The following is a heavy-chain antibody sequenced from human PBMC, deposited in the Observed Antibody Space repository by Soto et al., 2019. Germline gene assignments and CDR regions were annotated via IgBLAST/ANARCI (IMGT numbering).Heavy chain of an antibody. CDR2: IIPILGIA. CDR3: ARRATRREIWGNADYYYGMDV. CDR1: GGTFSSYT. D-gene: IGHD7-27*01. J-gene: IGHJ6*02. V-gene: IGHV1-69*02. Sequence: QVQLVQSGAEVKKPGSSVKVSCKASGGTFSSYTISWVRQAPGQGLEWMGRIIPILGIANYAQKFQGRVTITADKSTSTAYMELSSLRSEDTAVYYCARRATRREIWGNADYYYGMDVWGQGTTVTVSS.